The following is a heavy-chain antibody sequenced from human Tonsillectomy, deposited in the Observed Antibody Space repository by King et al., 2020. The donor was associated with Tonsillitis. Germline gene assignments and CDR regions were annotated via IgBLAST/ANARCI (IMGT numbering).Heavy chain of an antibody. J-gene: IGHJ3*02. V-gene: IGHV3-74*03. Sequence: VQLVESGGGLVQPGGSLRLSCAASGVTFRSYWMHWVRQAPGKGLVWVSRINSEGSNTMYADSVKGRFTISRDNAKNTLYLQMNSLRADDPSVYYCARGAITGSDAFDIWGQGTMVTVSS. D-gene: IGHD1-20*01. CDR3: ARGAITGSDAFDI. CDR1: GVTFRSYW. CDR2: INSEGSNT.